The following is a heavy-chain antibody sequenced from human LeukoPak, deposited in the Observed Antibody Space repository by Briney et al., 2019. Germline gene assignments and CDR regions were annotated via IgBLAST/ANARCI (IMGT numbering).Heavy chain of an antibody. CDR2: ISAYNGNT. CDR3: ARDPRYYDSSGYYHWYFDY. D-gene: IGHD3-22*01. Sequence: ASVKVSCKASGYTFTSYGISWVRQAPGQGLEWMGWISAYNGNTNYAQKLQGRVTMTTDTSTSTAYMELRSLRSDDTAVYYCARDPRYYDSSGYYHWYFDYWGQGTLVTVSS. CDR1: GYTFTSYG. J-gene: IGHJ4*02. V-gene: IGHV1-18*01.